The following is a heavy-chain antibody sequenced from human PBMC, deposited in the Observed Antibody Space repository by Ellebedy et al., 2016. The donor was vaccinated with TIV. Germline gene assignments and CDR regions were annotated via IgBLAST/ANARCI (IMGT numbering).Heavy chain of an antibody. Sequence: SETLSLTCTVSGGSISSGGYYWSWIRQHPGKGLEWIGYIYYSGSTYYNPSLKSLVTISVDTSKNQFSLKLSSVTAADTAVYYCARAPGYTSSWYSGWGQGTLVTVSS. V-gene: IGHV4-31*01. CDR1: GGSISSGGYY. J-gene: IGHJ1*01. CDR2: IYYSGST. D-gene: IGHD6-13*01. CDR3: ARAPGYTSSWYSG.